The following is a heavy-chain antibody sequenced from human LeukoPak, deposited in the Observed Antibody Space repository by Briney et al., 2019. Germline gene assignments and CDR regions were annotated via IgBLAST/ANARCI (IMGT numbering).Heavy chain of an antibody. V-gene: IGHV3-9*01. CDR2: ISWNSGSI. J-gene: IGHJ6*02. D-gene: IGHD5-18*01. CDR3: AKDTSPAARGYSFSCMDV. CDR1: GFTFDDYA. Sequence: PGRSLRLSCAASGFTFDDYAMHWVRQAPGKGLEWVSGISWNSGSISYADSVKGRFTISRDNAKNSLYLQMNSLRAEDTALYYCAKDTSPAARGYSFSCMDVWGQGTTVTVSS.